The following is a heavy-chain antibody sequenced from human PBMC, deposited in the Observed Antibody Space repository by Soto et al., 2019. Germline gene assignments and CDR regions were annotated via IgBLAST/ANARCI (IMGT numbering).Heavy chain of an antibody. CDR2: IDGSSTTT. Sequence: EVQLLESGGGLLQPGESLRLSCTASGFTFSDYAMSWVRQAPGKGLEWVSAIDGSSTTTNYAESVKGRFTISRDNSKNTLFLHMSSLRAEDTAVYDCARDRRPSIYSGLAVW. CDR1: GFTFSDYA. J-gene: IGHJ6*01. V-gene: IGHV3-23*01. D-gene: IGHD2-2*01. CDR3: ARDRRPSIYSGLAV.